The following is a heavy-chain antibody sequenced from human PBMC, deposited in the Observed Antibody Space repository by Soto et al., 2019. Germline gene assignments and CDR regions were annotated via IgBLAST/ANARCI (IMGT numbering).Heavy chain of an antibody. D-gene: IGHD3-3*01. CDR3: AKGPTIFGVVITYSYYYGMDV. Sequence: GGSLRLSCAASGFTFGSCAMTWVRLAPGKGLEWVSSISGSGRTYYADSVKGRFTISRDNSKNTLYLQMNSLRAEDTAIYRCAKGPTIFGVVITYSYYYGMDVWGQGTTVTVSS. CDR2: ISGSGRT. V-gene: IGHV3-23*01. J-gene: IGHJ6*02. CDR1: GFTFGSCA.